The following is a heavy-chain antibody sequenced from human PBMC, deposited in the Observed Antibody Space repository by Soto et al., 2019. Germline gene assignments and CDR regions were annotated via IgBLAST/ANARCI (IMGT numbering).Heavy chain of an antibody. V-gene: IGHV3-9*01. Sequence: EVQLVESGGGLVQPGRSLRLSCAASGFAFDDYVMHWVRQPPGSGLEWVSGITWNGGTIRYVDSVKGRFTISRDNAEHTLYLQMNRLRPEDTAVYYCAKGGSAALIAPSGRDNWFDPWGQGTQLTFSS. J-gene: IGHJ5*02. CDR2: ITWNGGTI. CDR1: GFAFDDYV. D-gene: IGHD6-13*01. CDR3: AKGGSAALIAPSGRDNWFDP.